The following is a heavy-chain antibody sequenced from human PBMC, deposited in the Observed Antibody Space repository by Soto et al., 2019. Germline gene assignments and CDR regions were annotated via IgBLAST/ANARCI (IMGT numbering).Heavy chain of an antibody. Sequence: EVQLVESGGGLIQPGGSLRLSCVVSGFTVSSANYMSWVRQAPGKGLEWVSVIYPGDTTFYAVSVKGRFTISRDNSKNTLYLQMNSLRAEYTAVYYCHGYGYWGQGTLVTVSS. CDR2: IYPGDTT. V-gene: IGHV3-53*01. CDR3: HGYGY. CDR1: GFTVSSANY. J-gene: IGHJ4*02. D-gene: IGHD5-12*01.